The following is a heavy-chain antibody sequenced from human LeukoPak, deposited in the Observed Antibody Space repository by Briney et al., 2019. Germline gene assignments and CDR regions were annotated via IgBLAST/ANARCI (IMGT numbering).Heavy chain of an antibody. V-gene: IGHV1-46*01. CDR2: IKVSGGRT. CDR1: GYTFSGFY. CDR3: AREPPESYHFDN. D-gene: IGHD2-2*01. J-gene: IGHJ4*02. Sequence: ASVKVSCKASGYTFSGFYVHWVRQAPGQGLEWMGIIKVSGGRTEYAQKFQGRVTVTRDMSTSTVYMELNNLRSEDTAVYYCAREPPESYHFDNWGQGTLVTVSS.